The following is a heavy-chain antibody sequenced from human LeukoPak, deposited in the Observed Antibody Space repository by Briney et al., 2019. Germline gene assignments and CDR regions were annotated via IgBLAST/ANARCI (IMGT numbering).Heavy chain of an antibody. CDR1: GFTFDEYA. D-gene: IGHD6-13*01. Sequence: GGSLRLSCAASGFTFDEYAMHWVRQAPGKGLEWVSGISWNSGSIGYADSVKGRFPISRDNAKNSLYLQMNSLRAEDTALYYCAKDRLPAAAGFHAFDIWGQGTMVTVSS. CDR2: ISWNSGSI. J-gene: IGHJ3*02. V-gene: IGHV3-9*01. CDR3: AKDRLPAAAGFHAFDI.